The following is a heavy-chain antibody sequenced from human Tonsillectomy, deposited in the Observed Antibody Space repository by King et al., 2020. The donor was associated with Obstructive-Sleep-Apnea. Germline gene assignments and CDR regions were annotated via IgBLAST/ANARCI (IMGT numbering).Heavy chain of an antibody. V-gene: IGHV3-11*01. CDR3: AKGNSYDAFDI. Sequence: VQLVESGGGLVKPGGSLRLTCAASGFSFSDYYMSLIRQAPGKGLEVVSYISISGITIYYSDSVKGRFTISRDNAKNSLFLQMNSPRAEDTAVYYCAKGNSYDAFDIWGQGTMVTVSS. CDR2: ISISGITI. CDR1: GFSFSDYY. J-gene: IGHJ3*02.